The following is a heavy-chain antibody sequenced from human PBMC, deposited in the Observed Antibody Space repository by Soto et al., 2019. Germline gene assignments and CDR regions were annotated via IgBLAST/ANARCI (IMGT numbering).Heavy chain of an antibody. CDR3: ARSQGSSTSLEIYYYYYYGMDV. V-gene: IGHV1-69*01. D-gene: IGHD2-2*01. J-gene: IGHJ6*02. CDR2: FIPISGTA. Sequence: QVQLVQSGAEVKKPGSSVKVSCKASGGTFSSYAISWVRQAPGQGLEWMGGFIPISGTANYAQKFQGRVTITADESTSTAYMELSRLRSEATAVYYCARSQGSSTSLEIYYYYYYGMDVWGQGTTVTVSS. CDR1: GGTFSSYA.